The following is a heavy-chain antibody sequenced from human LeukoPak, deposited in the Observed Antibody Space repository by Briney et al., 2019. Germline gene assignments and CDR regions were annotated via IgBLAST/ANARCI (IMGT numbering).Heavy chain of an antibody. V-gene: IGHV1-2*02. Sequence: ASVKVSCKASGYTFTGYYMHWVRQAPGQGLEWMGWINPNSGGTNYAQKFQGRVTMTRDTPISTAYMELSRLRSDDTAVYYCARAADTAMAHFDYWGQGTLVTVSS. CDR3: ARAADTAMAHFDY. CDR2: INPNSGGT. CDR1: GYTFTGYY. J-gene: IGHJ4*02. D-gene: IGHD5-18*01.